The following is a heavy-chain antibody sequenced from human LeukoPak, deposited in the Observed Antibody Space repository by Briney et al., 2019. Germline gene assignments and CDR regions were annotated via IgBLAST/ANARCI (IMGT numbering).Heavy chain of an antibody. V-gene: IGHV4-39*01. CDR2: IYYSGST. CDR3: LSYYDILTGYFQ. D-gene: IGHD3-9*01. CDR1: GGSFSGYY. J-gene: IGHJ4*02. Sequence: SETLSLTCAVYGGSFSGYYWGWIRQPPGKGLGWIGSIYYSGSTYYNPSLKSRVTISVDTSKNQFSLKLSSVTAADTAVYYCLSYYDILTGYFQWGQGTLVTVSS.